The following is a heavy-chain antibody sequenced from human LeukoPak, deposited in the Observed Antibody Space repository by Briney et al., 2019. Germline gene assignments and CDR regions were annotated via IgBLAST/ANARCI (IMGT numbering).Heavy chain of an antibody. Sequence: ASVKVSCKASGYTFTSYDINWVRQATGQGLEWMGWMNPNSGNTGYAQKFQGRVTMTRNTSISTAYMELSSLRSEDTAVYYCARGARFKSSMVRGVTIFHYFDYRGQGTLVTVSS. J-gene: IGHJ4*02. CDR2: MNPNSGNT. CDR1: GYTFTSYD. V-gene: IGHV1-8*01. D-gene: IGHD3-10*01. CDR3: ARGARFKSSMVRGVTIFHYFDY.